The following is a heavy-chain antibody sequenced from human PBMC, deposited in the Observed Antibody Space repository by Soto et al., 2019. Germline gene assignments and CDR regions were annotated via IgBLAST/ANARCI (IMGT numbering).Heavy chain of an antibody. D-gene: IGHD3-10*01. Sequence: SETLSLTCTVSGGSISSYYWNWIRQPPGKGLEWIGYIYNSGNTNSNPSLRSRVTISVDTSKNQFSLKLTSVTAADTAVYYCTTDLFLWGNYGWGKKEVPDPFDIWGQGTMLTVS. CDR3: TTDLFLWGNYGWGKKEVPDPFDI. V-gene: IGHV4-59*01. J-gene: IGHJ3*02. CDR2: IYNSGNT. CDR1: GGSISSYY.